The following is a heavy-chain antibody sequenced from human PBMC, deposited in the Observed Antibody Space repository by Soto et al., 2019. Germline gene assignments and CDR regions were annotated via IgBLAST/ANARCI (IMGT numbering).Heavy chain of an antibody. J-gene: IGHJ4*02. Sequence: PSETLSLTCTVSGDSISSYYWSWFRQPPGKGLQWIGYVSNGGGTNYNPSLWGRVTISLDTSKNQFSLRLSSVTAGDTAVYFCARGSINVGAQVNDCWGQGTLVTVS. CDR3: ARGSINVGAQVNDC. V-gene: IGHV4-59*01. CDR2: VSNGGGT. D-gene: IGHD1-26*01. CDR1: GDSISSYY.